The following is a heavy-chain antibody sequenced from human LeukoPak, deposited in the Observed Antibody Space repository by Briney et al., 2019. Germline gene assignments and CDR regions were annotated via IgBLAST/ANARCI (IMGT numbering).Heavy chain of an antibody. D-gene: IGHD3-10*01. J-gene: IGHJ6*03. V-gene: IGHV3-23*01. CDR2: ISGSGGST. CDR1: GFTFRSYA. CDR3: ARGGGSGKYEYMDV. Sequence: GGSLRLSCAASGFTFRSYAMSWVRQAPGKGLEWVSGISGSGGSTYYAGSVKGRFTISRDNSKNTLYLQMNSLRAEDTAVYYCARGGGSGKYEYMDVWGKGTTVTVSS.